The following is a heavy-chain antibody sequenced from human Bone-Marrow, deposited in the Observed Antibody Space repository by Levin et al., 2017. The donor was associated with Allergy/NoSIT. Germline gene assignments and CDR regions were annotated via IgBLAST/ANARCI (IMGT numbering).Heavy chain of an antibody. CDR3: ATSTLKDPIASEVVIVYGMEV. CDR2: IITVFDTP. V-gene: IGHV1-69*06. Sequence: SVKVSCNISGGTFSRYTFSWVRQAPGQGLEWMGGIITVFDTPHYAQKFQARVTLSADKSTNTAYMELTSLRSEDTAVYYGATSTLKDPIASEVVIVYGMEVWGPGTTVIVSS. D-gene: IGHD2-21*01. J-gene: IGHJ6*02. CDR1: GGTFSRYT.